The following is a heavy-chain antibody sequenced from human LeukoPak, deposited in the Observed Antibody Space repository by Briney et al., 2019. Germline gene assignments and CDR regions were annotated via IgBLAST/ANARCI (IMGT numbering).Heavy chain of an antibody. CDR1: GGSISSYY. Sequence: SDTLPLTCTVSGGSISSYYWSWIRQPPGKGLERIGCIYYSGSTNYNPSLKSRVTISVDTSKNQFSLKLSSVTAADTAVYYCARSRDSSGWGYYFVYWGQGTLVTVSS. CDR3: ARSRDSSGWGYYFVY. J-gene: IGHJ4*02. D-gene: IGHD6-19*01. V-gene: IGHV4-59*07. CDR2: IYYSGST.